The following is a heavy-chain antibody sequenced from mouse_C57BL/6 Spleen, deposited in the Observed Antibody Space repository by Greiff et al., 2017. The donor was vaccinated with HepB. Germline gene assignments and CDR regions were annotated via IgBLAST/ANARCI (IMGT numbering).Heavy chain of an antibody. Sequence: VQLQQSGPELVKPGASVKISCKASGYTFTDYYMNWVKQSHGKSLEWIGDINPNNGGTSYNQKFKGKATLTVDKSSSTAYMELRSLTSEDSAVYYCARLAYYEQHFDYWGQGTTLTVSS. CDR3: ARLAYYEQHFDY. J-gene: IGHJ2*01. D-gene: IGHD2-10*01. CDR1: GYTFTDYY. CDR2: INPNNGGT. V-gene: IGHV1-26*01.